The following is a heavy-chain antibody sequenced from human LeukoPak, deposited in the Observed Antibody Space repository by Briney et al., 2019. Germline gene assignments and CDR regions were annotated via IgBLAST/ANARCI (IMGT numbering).Heavy chain of an antibody. D-gene: IGHD2-8*01. CDR3: ARNNGMDV. CDR2: VNRDGSET. Sequence: GRSLRLSCAASGFALSSHWMTWVRQVPGRGQEWVANVNRDGSETYYLDSVKGRFTISKDNAKNSLYLQMNSLRAEDTALYHCARNNGMDVWGQGTTVIVSS. V-gene: IGHV3-7*03. CDR1: GFALSSHW. J-gene: IGHJ6*02.